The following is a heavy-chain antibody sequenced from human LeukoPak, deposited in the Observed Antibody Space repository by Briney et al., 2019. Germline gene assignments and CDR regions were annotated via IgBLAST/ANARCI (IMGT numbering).Heavy chain of an antibody. CDR1: GYTFTGYY. D-gene: IGHD3-9*01. V-gene: IGHV1-18*04. Sequence: ASVKVSCKASGYTFTGYYMHWVRQAPGQGLEWMGWVSAYNGNANYAQKLQGRVTMTTDTSTSTAYMELRSLRSDDTAVYYCARVNSILSGFQHWGQGTLVTVSS. J-gene: IGHJ1*01. CDR3: ARVNSILSGFQH. CDR2: VSAYNGNA.